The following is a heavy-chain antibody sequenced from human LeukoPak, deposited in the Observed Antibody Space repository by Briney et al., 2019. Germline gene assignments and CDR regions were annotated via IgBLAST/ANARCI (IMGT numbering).Heavy chain of an antibody. Sequence: GGSLRLSCAASGFTFSSYWMSWVRQAPGKGLEWVANIKQDGSEKYYVDSVKGRFTISRDNAKNSLYLQMNSLRAEDTAVCYCASTRRGGGNWFDPWGQETLVTVSS. V-gene: IGHV3-7*01. CDR1: GFTFSSYW. CDR3: ASTRRGGGNWFDP. D-gene: IGHD4-23*01. J-gene: IGHJ5*02. CDR2: IKQDGSEK.